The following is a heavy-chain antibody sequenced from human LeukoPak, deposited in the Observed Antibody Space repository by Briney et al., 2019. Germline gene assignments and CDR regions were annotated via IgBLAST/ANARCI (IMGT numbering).Heavy chain of an antibody. CDR2: ISGSGGST. D-gene: IGHD2-2*01. CDR1: RFTFSNFA. V-gene: IGHV3-23*01. J-gene: IGHJ4*02. Sequence: PGGSLRLSCAASRFTFSNFAMSWVCQAPGKGLEWVSAISGSGGSTYYADSVKGRFTISRDNSKNALFLQMNSLRAEDTAVYYCAKSGPYCSSTSCNYFDYWGQGTLVTVSS. CDR3: AKSGPYCSSTSCNYFDY.